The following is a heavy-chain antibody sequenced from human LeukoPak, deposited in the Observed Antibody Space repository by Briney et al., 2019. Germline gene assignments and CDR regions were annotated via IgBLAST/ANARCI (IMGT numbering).Heavy chain of an antibody. CDR3: ARSRYDSYGYFFCDY. CDR2: INSGSSIT. Sequence: GGSLRLSCTASGFSFNTYIMNWVRQAPGKGLEWIAYINSGSSITQYADSVTGRFTISRDNARNSLYLQMNSLRAEDTAVYFCARSRYDSYGYFFCDYWGQGTLVTVSS. J-gene: IGHJ4*02. CDR1: GFSFNTYI. D-gene: IGHD5-18*01. V-gene: IGHV3-48*01.